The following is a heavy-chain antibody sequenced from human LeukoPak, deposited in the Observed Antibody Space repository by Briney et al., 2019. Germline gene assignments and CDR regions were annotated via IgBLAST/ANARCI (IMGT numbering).Heavy chain of an antibody. CDR1: GGSFSGYY. D-gene: IGHD3-9*01. V-gene: IGHV4-34*01. CDR3: ARIQYFDWPPINFDY. CDR2: INHSGST. Sequence: SGTLSLTCAVYGGSFSGYYWSWIRQPPGKGLEWIGEINHSGSTNYNPSLKSRVTISVDTSKNQFSLRLSSVTAADTAVYYCARIQYFDWPPINFDYWGQGTLVTVSS. J-gene: IGHJ4*02.